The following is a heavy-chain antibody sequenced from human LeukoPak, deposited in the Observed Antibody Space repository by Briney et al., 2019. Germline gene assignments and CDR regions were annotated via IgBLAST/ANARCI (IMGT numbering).Heavy chain of an antibody. J-gene: IGHJ4*02. CDR2: IYYSGST. V-gene: IGHV4-31*03. Sequence: SETLSLTCTVSGGSISSGGYYWSWIRQHPGKGLEWIGYIYYSGSTYYNPSLKSRVTISVDTSKNQFSLKLSSVTAADTAVYYCARSPTMVRGVIIYDYCFDYWGQGTLVTVSS. CDR3: ARSPTMVRGVIIYDYCFDY. D-gene: IGHD3-10*01. CDR1: GGSISSGGYY.